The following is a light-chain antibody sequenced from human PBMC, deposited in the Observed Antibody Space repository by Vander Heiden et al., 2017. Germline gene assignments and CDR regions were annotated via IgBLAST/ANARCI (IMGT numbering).Light chain of an antibody. Sequence: DIQLTQSPSSLSASVGDSATITCRASQSISSYLNWYQQKPGKAPKLLIYGASSLQSGVPSRFSGSGSGTDFTPTISSLQPEDFATYYCQQSYRTPWTFGQGTKVEIK. CDR1: QSISSY. CDR3: QQSYRTPWT. J-gene: IGKJ1*01. V-gene: IGKV1-39*01. CDR2: GAS.